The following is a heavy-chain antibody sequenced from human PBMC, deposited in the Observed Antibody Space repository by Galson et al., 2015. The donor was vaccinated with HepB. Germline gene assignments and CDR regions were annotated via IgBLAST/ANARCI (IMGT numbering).Heavy chain of an antibody. J-gene: IGHJ5*02. V-gene: IGHV4-59*01. CDR2: IYYSGST. Sequence: SETLSLTCTVSGGSISSYYWSWIRQPPGKGLEWIGYIYYSGSTNYNPSLKSRVTISVDTSKNQFSLKLSSVTAADTAVYYCARLVPQPFGWFDPWGQGTLVTVSS. D-gene: IGHD6-13*01. CDR3: ARLVPQPFGWFDP. CDR1: GGSISSYY.